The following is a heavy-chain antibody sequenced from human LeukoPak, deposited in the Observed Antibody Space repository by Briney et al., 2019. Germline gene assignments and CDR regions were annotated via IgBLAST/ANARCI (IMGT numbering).Heavy chain of an antibody. D-gene: IGHD2-2*01. CDR3: ARGRICSSTSCLRFDY. CDR2: INHSGST. CDR1: GGSFSGYY. J-gene: IGHJ4*02. V-gene: IGHV4-34*01. Sequence: PSETLSLTCAVYGGSFSGYYWSWIRQPPGKGLGWIGEINHSGSTNYNPSLKSRVTISVDTSKNQFSLKLSSVTAADTAVYYCARGRICSSTSCLRFDYWGQGILVTVSS.